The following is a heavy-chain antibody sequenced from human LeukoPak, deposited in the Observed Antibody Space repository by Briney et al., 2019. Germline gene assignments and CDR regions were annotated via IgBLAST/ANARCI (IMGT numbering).Heavy chain of an antibody. CDR1: GFTFSSYW. CDR2: INSDGSST. V-gene: IGHV3-74*01. J-gene: IGHJ6*03. Sequence: PGGSLRLSCAASGFTFSSYWMHWVRQAPGKGLVWVSRINSDGSSTSYADSVKGRFTISRDNAKNSLYLQMNSLRAEDTAVYYCARGAPRYYYYMDVWGKGTTVTVSS. CDR3: ARGAPRYYYYMDV.